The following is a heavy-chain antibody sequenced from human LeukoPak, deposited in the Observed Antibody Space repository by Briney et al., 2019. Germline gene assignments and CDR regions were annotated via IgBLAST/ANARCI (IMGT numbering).Heavy chain of an antibody. CDR3: ARGGGYDKSLYYYYYYGMDV. V-gene: IGHV1-8*01. Sequence: GASVKVSCKASGYTFTSYDINWVRQATGQGLEWMGWMNPNSGNTGYAQKFQGRVTMTRNTSISTAYMELSSLRSEDTAVYYCARGGGYDKSLYYYYYYGMDVGGQGTTVTVS. J-gene: IGHJ6*02. D-gene: IGHD5-12*01. CDR1: GYTFTSYD. CDR2: MNPNSGNT.